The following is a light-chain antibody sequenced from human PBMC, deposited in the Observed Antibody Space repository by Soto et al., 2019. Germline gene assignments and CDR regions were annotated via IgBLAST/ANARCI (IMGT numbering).Light chain of an antibody. CDR1: QSVSSN. CDR3: QQFNNWPTWT. CDR2: GAS. Sequence: EIVMTQSPATLSVSPGERATLSCRASQSVSSNLAWYQQKPGQAPRLLIYGASTRATGIPARFSGSGSGTEFTLTISSLQSEDFTVYSCQQFNNWPTWTFGQGT. J-gene: IGKJ1*01. V-gene: IGKV3-15*01.